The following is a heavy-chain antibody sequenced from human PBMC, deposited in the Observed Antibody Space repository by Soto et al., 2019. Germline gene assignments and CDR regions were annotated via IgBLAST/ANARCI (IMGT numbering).Heavy chain of an antibody. Sequence: KASETLSLTCTVSGGSVSSSSYYWSWIRQPPGKGLEWIGYVYYIGSTNYNPSLKSRVTISVDTSKNQFSLRLISVTAADTAVYYCASLKQHAPGIRFDSGGQGTMVNV. CDR2: VYYIGST. CDR1: GGSVSSSSYY. D-gene: IGHD6-13*01. CDR3: ASLKQHAPGIRFDS. V-gene: IGHV4-61*01. J-gene: IGHJ5*01.